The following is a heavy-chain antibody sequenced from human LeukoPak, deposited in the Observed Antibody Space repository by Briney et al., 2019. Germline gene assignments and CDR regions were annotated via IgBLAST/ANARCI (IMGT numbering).Heavy chain of an antibody. CDR1: GFTFSGCW. CDR3: VRGAGWFFDF. Sequence: GGSLRLSCAASGFTFSGCWMHWVRQTPGKGLEWVATIKQDGSETLYVDSVKGPFTISRDNDKNSVYLQMNSLRGDDSAVFYCVRGAGWFFDFWGRGTLVTVSS. J-gene: IGHJ2*01. CDR2: IKQDGSET. V-gene: IGHV3-7*03.